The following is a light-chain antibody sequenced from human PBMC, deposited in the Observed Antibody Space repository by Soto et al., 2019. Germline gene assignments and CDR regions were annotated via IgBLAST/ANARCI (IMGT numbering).Light chain of an antibody. CDR2: DVS. V-gene: IGLV2-11*01. CDR1: SSDVGVYNY. CDR3: CSYAGSYTFV. Sequence: QSVLAQPRSVSGSPRQSVTISCTGTSSDVGVYNYVSWYQQYPGKAPKIMIYDVSKRPSGVPDRFSGSKSDNTASLTISGLQAEDEADYYCCSYAGSYTFVFGIGTKVTVL. J-gene: IGLJ1*01.